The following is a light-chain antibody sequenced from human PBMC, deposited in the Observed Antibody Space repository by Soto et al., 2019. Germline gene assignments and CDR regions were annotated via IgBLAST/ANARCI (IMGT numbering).Light chain of an antibody. V-gene: IGKV3-20*01. CDR3: QQYCSPWT. Sequence: EIVLTQSPGTLSLSPGERATLSCRASQSVSSSYLAWYQQKPGQAPRLLIYGASSRATGIPDRFSGSGSGTDFTLTISRLEPEDVAVYYCQQYCSPWTFGQGTKVEIK. CDR2: GAS. J-gene: IGKJ1*01. CDR1: QSVSSSY.